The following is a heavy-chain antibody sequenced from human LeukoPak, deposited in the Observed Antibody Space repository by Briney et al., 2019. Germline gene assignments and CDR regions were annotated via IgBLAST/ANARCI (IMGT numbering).Heavy chain of an antibody. CDR2: IYSGGST. CDR3: ASLGPEVGASPD. V-gene: IGHV3-66*01. J-gene: IGHJ4*02. Sequence: PGGSLRLSCAASGFTFSSYSMNWVRQAPGKGLEWVSVIYSGGSTYYADSVKGRFTISRDNSKNTLYLQMNSLRAEDTAVYYCASLGPEVGASPDWGQGTLVTVSS. D-gene: IGHD1-26*01. CDR1: GFTFSSYS.